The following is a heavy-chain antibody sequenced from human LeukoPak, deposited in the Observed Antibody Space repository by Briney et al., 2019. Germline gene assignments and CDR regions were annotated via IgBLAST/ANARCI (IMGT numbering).Heavy chain of an antibody. CDR2: ISNDGSNK. CDR3: ARDLGLGRGWYGGDY. CDR1: GFTFSNYA. D-gene: IGHD6-19*01. V-gene: IGHV3-30-3*01. Sequence: GGSLRLSCAASGFTFSNYAMHWVRQAPGKGLEWVAIISNDGSNKYYADSVKGRFTLSRDNSKYTVYLQMNSLRGEDTAVCYCARDLGLGRGWYGGDYWGQGTLVTVSS. J-gene: IGHJ4*02.